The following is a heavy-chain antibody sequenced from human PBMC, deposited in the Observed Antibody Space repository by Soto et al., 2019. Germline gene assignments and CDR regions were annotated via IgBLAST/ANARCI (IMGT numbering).Heavy chain of an antibody. CDR1: GFTFSSYS. D-gene: IGHD6-19*01. Sequence: LRLSSAASGFTFSSYSMNWVRQAPGKGLEWVSSISSSSSYIYYADSVKGRFTISRDNAKNSLYLQMNSLRAEDTAVYYCARPREISSGWWVRCYGMDVWGQGTTVTVSS. J-gene: IGHJ6*02. CDR2: ISSSSSYI. CDR3: ARPREISSGWWVRCYGMDV. V-gene: IGHV3-21*01.